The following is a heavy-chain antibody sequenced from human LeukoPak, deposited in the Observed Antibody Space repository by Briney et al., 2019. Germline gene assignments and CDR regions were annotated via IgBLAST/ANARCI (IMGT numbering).Heavy chain of an antibody. CDR1: GGTFSSYA. CDR2: TIPILGIA. Sequence: SVKVSCKASGGTFSSYAISWVRQAPGQGLEWMGRTIPILGIANYAQKFQGRVTITADKSTSTAYMELSSLRSEDTAVYYCARGKGTNWFDPWGQGTLVTVSS. V-gene: IGHV1-69*04. J-gene: IGHJ5*02. CDR3: ARGKGTNWFDP.